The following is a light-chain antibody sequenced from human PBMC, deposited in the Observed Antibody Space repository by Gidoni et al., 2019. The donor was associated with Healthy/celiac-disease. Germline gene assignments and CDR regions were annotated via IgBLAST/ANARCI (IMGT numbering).Light chain of an antibody. Sequence: ELVMTQSPATLSVSPGERATVSCRASQSVSSNLAWYQQKPGQAPRLLIYGASTRATGIPARFSGSGSGTEFTLTISSLQSEDFAVYYCQQYNNWPPSTFGQGTKLEVK. J-gene: IGKJ2*01. CDR1: QSVSSN. V-gene: IGKV3-15*01. CDR3: QQYNNWPPST. CDR2: GAS.